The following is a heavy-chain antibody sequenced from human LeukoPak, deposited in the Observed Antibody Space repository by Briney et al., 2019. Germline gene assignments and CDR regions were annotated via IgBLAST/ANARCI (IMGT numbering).Heavy chain of an antibody. CDR3: ASAIVVVTAPFDY. Sequence: SVKVSCKASGGTFISYAISWVRQAPGQGLEWKGGIIPIFGTANYAQKFQGRVTITADESTSTAYMELSSLRSEDTAVYYCASAIVVVTAPFDYWGQGTLVTVSS. J-gene: IGHJ4*02. V-gene: IGHV1-69*13. CDR2: IIPIFGTA. D-gene: IGHD2-21*02. CDR1: GGTFISYA.